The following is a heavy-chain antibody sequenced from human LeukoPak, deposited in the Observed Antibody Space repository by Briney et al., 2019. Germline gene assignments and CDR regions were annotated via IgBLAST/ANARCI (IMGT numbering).Heavy chain of an antibody. Sequence: SETLSLTCAVSGGSISSGGYSWSWIRQPPGKGLEWIGYIYHGGSTYYNPSLKSRVTISVDRSKNQFSLKLSSVTAADTAVYYCARAGSSWPWFDPWGQGTLVTVSS. CDR1: GGSISSGGYS. CDR2: IYHGGST. J-gene: IGHJ5*02. D-gene: IGHD6-13*01. CDR3: ARAGSSWPWFDP. V-gene: IGHV4-30-2*01.